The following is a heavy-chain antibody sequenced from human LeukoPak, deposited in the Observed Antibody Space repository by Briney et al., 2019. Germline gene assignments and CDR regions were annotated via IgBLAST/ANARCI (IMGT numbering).Heavy chain of an antibody. J-gene: IGHJ4*02. D-gene: IGHD3-10*01. CDR2: TSFDGGKN. V-gene: IGHV3-30*04. CDR1: GFIFRSYA. CDR3: ARALTLFRGVPNLDS. Sequence: GSLRLSCAASGFIFRSYAMNWVRQAPGKGLEWVAGTSFDGGKNHYAASVTGRFTISRDNSKNTLYLQMNSLRAEDTAVYYCARALTLFRGVPNLDSWGQGTQVTVSS.